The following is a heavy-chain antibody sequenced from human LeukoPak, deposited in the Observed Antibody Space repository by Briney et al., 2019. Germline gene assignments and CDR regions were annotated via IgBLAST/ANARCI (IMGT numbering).Heavy chain of an antibody. V-gene: IGHV4-30-4*01. J-gene: IGHJ4*02. Sequence: PSETLSLTCTVSGGSISSGDYYWSWIRQPPGKGLEWIGYIYYSGSTYYNPSLKSRVTISVDTSKNQFSLKLSSVTAADTAVYYCARESRNDYGDYYFDYWGQGTLVTVPS. CDR1: GGSISSGDYY. D-gene: IGHD4-17*01. CDR3: ARESRNDYGDYYFDY. CDR2: IYYSGST.